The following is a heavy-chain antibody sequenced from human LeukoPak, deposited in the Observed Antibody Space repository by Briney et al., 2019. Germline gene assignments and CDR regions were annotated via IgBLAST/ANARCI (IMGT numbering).Heavy chain of an antibody. CDR2: IYVSGTT. Sequence: SETLSLTCTVSGASLSAGTYYWSFIRQTAGMGLEWIGHIYVSGTTDYNPSLKSRVTMSVDTPKNQFSLSLISVTAADTAVYYCARSPGIAAAGTPFDYWGQGTLVTVSS. CDR3: ARSPGIAAAGTPFDY. V-gene: IGHV4-61*09. D-gene: IGHD6-13*01. CDR1: GASLSAGTYY. J-gene: IGHJ4*02.